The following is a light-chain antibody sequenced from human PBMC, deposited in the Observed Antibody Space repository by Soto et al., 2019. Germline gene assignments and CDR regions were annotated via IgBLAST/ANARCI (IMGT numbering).Light chain of an antibody. Sequence: QSALTQPASVSGSPGQSITIPCSGRSSDLGGLNYVSWYQQHPGKVPKLIIYKVDNRPSGISDRFSASKSGNTASLTISGRQAEDDAHYYCSSYTAGPSPQGVFAGGTKVTVL. V-gene: IGLV2-14*01. CDR3: SSYTAGPSPQGV. CDR1: SSDLGGLNY. J-gene: IGLJ3*02. CDR2: KVD.